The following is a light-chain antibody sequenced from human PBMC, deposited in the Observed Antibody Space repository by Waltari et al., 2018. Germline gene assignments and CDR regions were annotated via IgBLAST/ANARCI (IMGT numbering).Light chain of an antibody. CDR3: AVWDDSLNAWV. V-gene: IGLV1-44*01. CDR1: SSNIGNNF. CDR2: TNN. J-gene: IGLJ3*02. Sequence: QAVLSQPPSASGTPGQTVTISCSGTSSNIGNNFVSWYRPVPGTAPKLLIYTNNQRPSGVPDRFSGSKSGTSASLALSGLLSEDEADYYCAVWDDSLNAWVFGGGTKLTVL.